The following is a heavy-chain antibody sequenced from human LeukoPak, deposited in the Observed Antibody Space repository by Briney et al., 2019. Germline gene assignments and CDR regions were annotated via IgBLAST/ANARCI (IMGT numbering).Heavy chain of an antibody. CDR3: AKVLTQWHYYFDY. D-gene: IGHD6-19*01. V-gene: IGHV3-23*01. CDR2: ISGSGGST. Sequence: SGGSLRLSCAASGFTFSSYGMSWVRQAPGKGLEWVSVISGSGGSTYYADSVKGRFTISRDNSKNTLYLQMNSLRAEDTAVYYCAKVLTQWHYYFDYWGQGTLVTVSS. J-gene: IGHJ4*02. CDR1: GFTFSSYG.